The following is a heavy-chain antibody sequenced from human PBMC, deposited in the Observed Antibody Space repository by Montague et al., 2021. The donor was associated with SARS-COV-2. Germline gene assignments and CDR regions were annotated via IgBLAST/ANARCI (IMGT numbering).Heavy chain of an antibody. D-gene: IGHD5-24*01. CDR2: ISSSGSTI. Sequence: SLRLSCAASGFTSSSYEMNWVRQAPGKGLEWVSYISSSGSTIYYADSVKGRFTIPRDNAKNSLYLQMNSLRAEDTAVYYCASEMATIEYYYYGMDVWGQGTTVTVSS. V-gene: IGHV3-48*03. CDR1: GFTSSSYE. CDR3: ASEMATIEYYYYGMDV. J-gene: IGHJ6*02.